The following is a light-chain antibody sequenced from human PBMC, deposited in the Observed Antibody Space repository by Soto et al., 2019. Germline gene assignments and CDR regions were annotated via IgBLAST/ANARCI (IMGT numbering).Light chain of an antibody. CDR3: QQYGNSIT. CDR2: GAS. J-gene: IGKJ5*01. CDR1: QSLSSSY. V-gene: IGKV3-20*01. Sequence: EIVLTQSPGTLSLSPGERATLSCRASQSLSSSYLAWYQQKPGQAPRLLIYGASSKATDIPDRFSGSGSGTDFTLTISRLDPEDFAVYYCQQYGNSITFGQGTRLEIK.